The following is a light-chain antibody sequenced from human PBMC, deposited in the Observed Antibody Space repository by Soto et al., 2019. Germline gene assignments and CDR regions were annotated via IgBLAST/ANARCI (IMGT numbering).Light chain of an antibody. Sequence: DIQMTQPPSSLSASVGDRVTITCRASQNINNYLNWYQQKPGKAPNLLIYTGSSLKSGVPSRFSGSGSGTDFTLTISSLQPEDFATYYCQQSHTTPRTFGQGTKLEI. J-gene: IGKJ2*02. CDR3: QQSHTTPRT. CDR2: TGS. V-gene: IGKV1-39*01. CDR1: QNINNY.